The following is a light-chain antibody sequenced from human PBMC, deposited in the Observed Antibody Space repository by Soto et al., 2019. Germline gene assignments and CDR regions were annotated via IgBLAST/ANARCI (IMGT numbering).Light chain of an antibody. V-gene: IGLV2-14*01. CDR3: SSYTNINTRACV. CDR1: SCDIGSYNR. CDR2: EVT. Sequence: QSVLTQPASVSGSPGQSITISCTGTSCDIGSYNRVSWYQQHPGKAPKLIIYEVTDRPSGVSNRFSGSKSGNTASLTISGLQAEDEAEYYCSSYTNINTRACVFXTGTKRTVL. J-gene: IGLJ1*01.